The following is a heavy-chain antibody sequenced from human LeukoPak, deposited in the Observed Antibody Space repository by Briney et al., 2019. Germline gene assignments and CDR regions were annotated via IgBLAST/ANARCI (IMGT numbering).Heavy chain of an antibody. CDR1: GFTFSSYE. Sequence: GGSLRLSCAASGFTFSSYEMNWVRQAPGKGLEWVSSISSSSSSIYYADSVKGRFTISRDSAKNSLYLQMNSLRAEDTAVYYCARGLHYRAMSQLDYWGQGTLVTVSS. J-gene: IGHJ4*02. V-gene: IGHV3-21*04. CDR2: ISSSSSSI. CDR3: ARGLHYRAMSQLDY. D-gene: IGHD2-2*01.